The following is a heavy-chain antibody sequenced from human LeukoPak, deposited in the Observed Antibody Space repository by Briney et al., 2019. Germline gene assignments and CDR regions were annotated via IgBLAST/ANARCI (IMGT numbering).Heavy chain of an antibody. CDR3: ARGYNWNDGFDP. J-gene: IGHJ5*02. CDR1: GFTFSSYD. V-gene: IGHV3-13*01. Sequence: GGSLRLSCAASGFTFSSYDMHWVRQATGKGLEWVSAIGTADDTYYPGSVKGRFTISRENAKNSLYLQMNSLRAEDTAVYYCARGYNWNDGFDPWGQGTLVTVSS. CDR2: IGTADDT. D-gene: IGHD1-20*01.